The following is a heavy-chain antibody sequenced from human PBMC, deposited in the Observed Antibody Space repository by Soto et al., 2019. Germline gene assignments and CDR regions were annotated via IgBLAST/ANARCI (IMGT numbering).Heavy chain of an antibody. CDR3: ARDSNTYYYGSGSFGP. D-gene: IGHD3-10*01. CDR2: IYYSGST. CDR1: CCSVSSGRYY. J-gene: IGHJ5*02. Sequence: TLSLTCTVSCCSVSSGRYYWSWIRQPPWKVLEWSGFIYYSGSTNYNPSLKSRVTISGDTSKNQFSLNLSSVAAADPAVYYCARDSNTYYYGSGSFGPWGQGTLVSVS. V-gene: IGHV4-61*01.